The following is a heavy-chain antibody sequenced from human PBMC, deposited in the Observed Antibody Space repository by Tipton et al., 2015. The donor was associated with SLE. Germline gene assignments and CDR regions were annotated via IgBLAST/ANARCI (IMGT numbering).Heavy chain of an antibody. CDR1: GGSFSGYY. Sequence: TLSLTCVVYGGSFSGYYWSWIRQPPGKGLEWIGEINHSGSTNYNPSLKSRVTISIDTSKNQFSLRLSSVTAADTAVYYCARLWQQLANWGQGTLVTVSS. D-gene: IGHD6-13*01. V-gene: IGHV4-34*01. CDR3: ARLWQQLAN. J-gene: IGHJ4*02. CDR2: INHSGST.